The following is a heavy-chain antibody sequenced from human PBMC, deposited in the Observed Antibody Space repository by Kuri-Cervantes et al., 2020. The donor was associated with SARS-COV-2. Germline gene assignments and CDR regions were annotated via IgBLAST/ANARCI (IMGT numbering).Heavy chain of an antibody. J-gene: IGHJ4*02. CDR2: INHSGST. D-gene: IGHD6-13*01. V-gene: IGHV4-34*01. CDR3: ARGMAAAGGFDY. Sequence: ESLKISCAVYGGSFSGYYWSWIRQPPGKGLEWIGEINHSGSTNYNPSLKSRVTISVDTSKNQFSLKLSSVTAADTAVYYCARGMAAAGGFDYWGQGTLVTVSS. CDR1: GGSFSGYY.